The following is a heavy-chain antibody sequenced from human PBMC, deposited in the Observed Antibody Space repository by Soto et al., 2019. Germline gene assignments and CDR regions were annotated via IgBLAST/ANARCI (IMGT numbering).Heavy chain of an antibody. V-gene: IGHV1-46*01. CDR1: GYTFTSYY. CDR3: ALICSGGSCYRNWFDP. Sequence: QVQLVQSGAEVKKPGASVKVSCKASGYTFTSYYMHWVRQAPGQGLEWMGIINPSGGSTSYAQKFQGRVTMTRDTSTSTVYMALSSLRSEDTAVYYCALICSGGSCYRNWFDPWGQGTLVTVSS. J-gene: IGHJ5*02. D-gene: IGHD2-15*01. CDR2: INPSGGST.